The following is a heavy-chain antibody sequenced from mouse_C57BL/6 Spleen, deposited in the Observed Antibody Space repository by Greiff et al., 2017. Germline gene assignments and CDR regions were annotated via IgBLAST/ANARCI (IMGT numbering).Heavy chain of an antibody. CDR1: GFTFSDYG. CDR3: ATDLVYAMDY. Sequence: EVKLVESGGGLVTPGGSLKLSCAASGFTFSDYGMHWVRQAPEKGLEWVAYISSGSSTNYYADTVKGRITISRDNAKNTLFLQMTSLRSEDTAMYYCATDLVYAMDYWGQGTSVTVSS. V-gene: IGHV5-17*01. CDR2: ISSGSSTN. J-gene: IGHJ4*01.